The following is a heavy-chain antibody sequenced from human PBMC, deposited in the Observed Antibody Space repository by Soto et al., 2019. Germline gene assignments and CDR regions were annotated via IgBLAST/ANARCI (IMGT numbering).Heavy chain of an antibody. Sequence: SSETLSLTCAVYGGSFSGYYWSWIRQPPGKGLEWIGEINHSGSTNYNPSLKSRVTISVDTSKNQFSLKLSSVTAADTAVYYCARGGKYYDILTGYYTRRNNAFDIWGQGTMVTVSS. V-gene: IGHV4-34*01. CDR1: GGSFSGYY. CDR3: ARGGKYYDILTGYYTRRNNAFDI. D-gene: IGHD3-9*01. CDR2: INHSGST. J-gene: IGHJ3*02.